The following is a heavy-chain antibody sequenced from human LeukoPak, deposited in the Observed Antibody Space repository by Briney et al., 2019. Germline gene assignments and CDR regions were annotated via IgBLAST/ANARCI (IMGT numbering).Heavy chain of an antibody. V-gene: IGHV4-38-2*02. CDR3: GRDRPSGYYDY. D-gene: IGHD3-22*01. CDR1: SYSIRSDYY. Sequence: SETLSLTYTVSSYSIRSDYYWGWIRQTPGKGLEWIASINHSGITYYNPSLKSRVTISVDMSKNQFSLKLTSVTAADTAVYYCGRDRPSGYYDYWGQGILVAVSS. CDR2: INHSGIT. J-gene: IGHJ4*02.